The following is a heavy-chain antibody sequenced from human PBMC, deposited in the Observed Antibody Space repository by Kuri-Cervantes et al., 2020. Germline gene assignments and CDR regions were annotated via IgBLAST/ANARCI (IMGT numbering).Heavy chain of an antibody. CDR2: IIPIFGTA. Sequence: SVKVSCKASGYTFTGYYMHWVRQAPGQGLEWMGGIIPIFGTANYAQKFQGRVTITADESTSTAYMELSSLRSEDTAVYYCARDQYIVGATTYYYYGMDVWGQGTTVTV. CDR3: ARDQYIVGATTYYYYGMDV. CDR1: GYTFTGYY. V-gene: IGHV1-69*13. D-gene: IGHD1-26*01. J-gene: IGHJ6*02.